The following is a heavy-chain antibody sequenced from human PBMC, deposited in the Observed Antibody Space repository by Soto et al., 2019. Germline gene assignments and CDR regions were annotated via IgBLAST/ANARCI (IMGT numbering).Heavy chain of an antibody. V-gene: IGHV3-30-3*01. Sequence: QVQLVESGGGVVQPGRSLRLSCAASGFTFSSYAMHWVRQAPGKGLEWVAVISYDGSNKYYADSVKGRFTISRDNSKNTLYLQMNSLRAEDTAVYYCASKRIGDRNDLSGMDVWGQGTTVTVSS. CDR3: ASKRIGDRNDLSGMDV. D-gene: IGHD1-1*01. J-gene: IGHJ6*02. CDR2: ISYDGSNK. CDR1: GFTFSSYA.